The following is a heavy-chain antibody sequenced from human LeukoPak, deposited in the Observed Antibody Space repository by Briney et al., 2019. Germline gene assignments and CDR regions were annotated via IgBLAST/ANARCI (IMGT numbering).Heavy chain of an antibody. CDR3: TRDRPYTAKMWFDT. V-gene: IGHV1-2*02. D-gene: IGHD5-18*01. CDR2: INPNSGGT. CDR1: GYTFAGYH. Sequence: GASVKVSCKASGYTFAGYHVHWVRQAPGQGLEWMGWINPNSGGTHSAQKFQGRVTMTRDTSISTAYMELSGLTSDDTAIYYCTRDRPYTAKMWFDTWGQGTLVTVPS. J-gene: IGHJ5*02.